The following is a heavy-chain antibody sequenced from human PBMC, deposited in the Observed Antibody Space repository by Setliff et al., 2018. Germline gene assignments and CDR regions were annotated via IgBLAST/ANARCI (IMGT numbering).Heavy chain of an antibody. CDR3: ARGGLAAAGRKGVFEY. CDR1: GYTFTSSG. J-gene: IGHJ4*02. D-gene: IGHD6-13*01. Sequence: ASVKVSCKASGYTFTSSGITWVRQAPGRGLEWMGIIHTGGGSASYAQKFQGRVTMTSDTSTSTVYMEVNIVTSDDTAIYYCARGGLAAAGRKGVFEYWGQGTVVTVSS. CDR2: IHTGGGSA. V-gene: IGHV1-46*01.